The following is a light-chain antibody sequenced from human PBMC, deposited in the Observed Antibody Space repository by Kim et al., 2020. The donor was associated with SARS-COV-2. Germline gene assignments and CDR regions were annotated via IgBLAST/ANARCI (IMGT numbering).Light chain of an antibody. CDR3: LAWDRSLDGWV. CDR1: NNNVGNEG. Sequence: QTAILTCTGNNNNVGNEGAAWLRQNQGHPPTHLSYANNIRRSGIYEKFSPSRSGTTASLTITGLPTEDEADYYCLAWDRSLDGWVFGGGTQLTVL. J-gene: IGLJ3*02. CDR2: ANN. V-gene: IGLV10-54*01.